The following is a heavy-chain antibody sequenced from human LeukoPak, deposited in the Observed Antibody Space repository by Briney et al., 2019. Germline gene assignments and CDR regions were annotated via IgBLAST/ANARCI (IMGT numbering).Heavy chain of an antibody. CDR3: ARRVVVAATSWFDY. V-gene: IGHV4-31*03. J-gene: IGHJ4*02. Sequence: PSETLSLTCTVSGGSISSGGYYWSWIRQHPGKGLEWIGYIYYSGSTYYNPSLKSRVTISVDTSKNQFSLKLSSVTAADTAVYYCARRVVVAATSWFDYWGQETLVTVSS. CDR2: IYYSGST. CDR1: GGSISSGGYY. D-gene: IGHD2-15*01.